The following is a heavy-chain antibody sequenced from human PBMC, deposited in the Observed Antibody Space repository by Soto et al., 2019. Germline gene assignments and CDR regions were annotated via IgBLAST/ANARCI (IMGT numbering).Heavy chain of an antibody. D-gene: IGHD6-19*01. CDR3: VSHRNYIVVSGSFFDY. J-gene: IGHJ4*02. CDR2: IYYSGST. V-gene: IGHV4-59*08. Sequence: SETLSLTCTVSGGSISSYYWSWIRQPPGKGLEWIGYIYYSGSTNYNPSLKSRVTISVDTSKNQFSLKLSSVTAADTAVYFCVSHRNYIVVSGSFFDYWSQGTLVTVSS. CDR1: GGSISSYY.